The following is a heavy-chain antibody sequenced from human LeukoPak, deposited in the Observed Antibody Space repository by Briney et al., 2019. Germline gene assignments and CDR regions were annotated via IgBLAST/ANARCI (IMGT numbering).Heavy chain of an antibody. Sequence: PGGSLRLSCAASGFTFGSYAMHWVRQAPGQGLEWVSSITSGSSYIYYADSVKGRFTISRDNAKSSLYLQMNSLRAEDTAVYYCARVQYSYGYWPEDAFDIWGQGTMVTVSS. D-gene: IGHD5-18*01. CDR1: GFTFGSYA. V-gene: IGHV3-21*01. J-gene: IGHJ3*02. CDR2: ITSGSSYI. CDR3: ARVQYSYGYWPEDAFDI.